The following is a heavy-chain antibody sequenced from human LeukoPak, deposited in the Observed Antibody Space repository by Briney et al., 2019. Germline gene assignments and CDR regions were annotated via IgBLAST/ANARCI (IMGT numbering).Heavy chain of an antibody. Sequence: PGGSLRLSCAASGFTFSSYGMSWVRQAPGKGLEWVSEISDNGGSTYYADSVKGRFTISRDNSKNTLYLQMNSLRAEDTAVYYCAKTVYFDWLSCFDYWGQGTLVTVSS. CDR3: AKTVYFDWLSCFDY. D-gene: IGHD3-9*01. V-gene: IGHV3-23*01. CDR1: GFTFSSYG. J-gene: IGHJ4*02. CDR2: ISDNGGST.